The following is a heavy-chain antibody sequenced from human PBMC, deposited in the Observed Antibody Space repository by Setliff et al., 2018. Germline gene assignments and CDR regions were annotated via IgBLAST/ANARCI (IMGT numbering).Heavy chain of an antibody. CDR3: ARTLYDYDILTGPGYYFDY. CDR1: GGSISSSSYY. V-gene: IGHV4-39*07. CDR2: IFYGGST. D-gene: IGHD3-9*01. Sequence: SETLSLTCTVSGGSISSSSYYWAWIRQPPGRGLELIGSIFYGGSTYYNPSLKSRVTISIDASKNQFSLKLSSVTAADTAVYYCARTLYDYDILTGPGYYFDYWGQGTLVTVSS. J-gene: IGHJ4*02.